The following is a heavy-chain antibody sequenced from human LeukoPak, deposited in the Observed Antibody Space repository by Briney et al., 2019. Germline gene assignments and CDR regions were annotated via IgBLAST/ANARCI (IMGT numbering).Heavy chain of an antibody. CDR2: INSDGSST. Sequence: GGSLRLSCAASGFTFRNYWMHWVRQAPGKGLVWVSRINSDGSSTTSADSVKGRFTISRDNAKNTLYLQMNSLRAEDTAVYYCAKGGATVIDYWGQGTLVTVSS. CDR1: GFTFRNYW. J-gene: IGHJ4*02. V-gene: IGHV3-74*01. D-gene: IGHD4-17*01. CDR3: AKGGATVIDY.